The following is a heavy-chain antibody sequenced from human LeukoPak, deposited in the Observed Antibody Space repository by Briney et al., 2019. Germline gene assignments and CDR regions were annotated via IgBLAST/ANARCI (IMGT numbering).Heavy chain of an antibody. Sequence: PGGSLRLSCAASGFTFSDHAMHWVRQATGKGLEWVSAVGIAADTFYPGSVKGRFTISRENAKNSLYLQMNSLRVEDTAVYYCVRQKKSHGNFDYWGQGTLVTVSS. CDR1: GFTFSDHA. CDR3: VRQKKSHGNFDY. CDR2: VGIAADT. D-gene: IGHD1-26*01. V-gene: IGHV3-13*01. J-gene: IGHJ4*02.